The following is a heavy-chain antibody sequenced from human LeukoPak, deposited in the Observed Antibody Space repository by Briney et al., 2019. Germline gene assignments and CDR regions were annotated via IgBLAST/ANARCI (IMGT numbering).Heavy chain of an antibody. D-gene: IGHD2-8*01. Sequence: ASVKVSCKASGYTFTGYYMHWVRQAPGQGIEWMGWINPNSGGTNYAQKFQGRVTMTRDTSISTAYMELSRLRSDDTAVYYCARGKTYGGYCTNGVCFIGFDPWGQGTLVTVSS. V-gene: IGHV1-2*02. J-gene: IGHJ5*02. CDR1: GYTFTGYY. CDR2: INPNSGGT. CDR3: ARGKTYGGYCTNGVCFIGFDP.